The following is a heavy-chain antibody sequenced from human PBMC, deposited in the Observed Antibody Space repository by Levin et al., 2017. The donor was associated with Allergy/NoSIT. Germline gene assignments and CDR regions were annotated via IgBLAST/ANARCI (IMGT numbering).Heavy chain of an antibody. J-gene: IGHJ4*02. CDR2: IYSGGST. Sequence: GESLKISCAASGFTVSNHYMSWVRQAPGKGLEWVSVIYSGGSTYYADSVKGRFTISRDNSKNTLYLQMNSLRAEDTAVYYCARDMIGYYDSSGYFDYWGQGTLVTVSS. D-gene: IGHD3-22*01. CDR1: GFTVSNHY. V-gene: IGHV3-53*01. CDR3: ARDMIGYYDSSGYFDY.